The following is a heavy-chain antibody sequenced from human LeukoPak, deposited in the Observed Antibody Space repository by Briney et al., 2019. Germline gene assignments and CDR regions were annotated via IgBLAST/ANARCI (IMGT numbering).Heavy chain of an antibody. V-gene: IGHV3-11*01. CDR3: AKPVPAAIRPFDY. D-gene: IGHD2-2*02. J-gene: IGHJ4*02. CDR2: INIGGTNT. Sequence: GGSLRLSCAASGFTFNDYYMSWLRQAPGKGLEWLSYINIGGTNTHYADSVKGRFTISRDNAKKSLYLEMNNLRAEDTAVYYCAKPVPAAIRPFDYWGQGTLVTVSS. CDR1: GFTFNDYY.